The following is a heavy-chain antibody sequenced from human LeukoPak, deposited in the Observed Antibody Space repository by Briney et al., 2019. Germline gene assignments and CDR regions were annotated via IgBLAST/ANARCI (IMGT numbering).Heavy chain of an antibody. CDR2: INPSGGGT. D-gene: IGHD6-13*01. J-gene: IGHJ4*02. CDR3: ARDVPRTSSSWSRLGMGFDY. V-gene: IGHV1-46*01. CDR1: GYIFTNYY. Sequence: ASVKVSCKASGYIFTNYYMNWVRQAPGQGLEWMGIINPSGGGTSYAQKFQGRVTMTRDKSTSTVYMELSSLRSEDTAVYYCARDVPRTSSSWSRLGMGFDYWGQGTLVTVSS.